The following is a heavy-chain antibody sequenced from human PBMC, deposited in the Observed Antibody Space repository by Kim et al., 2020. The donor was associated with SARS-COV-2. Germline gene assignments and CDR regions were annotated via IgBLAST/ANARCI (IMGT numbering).Heavy chain of an antibody. V-gene: IGHV4-61*01. D-gene: IGHD3-9*01. Sequence: SETLSLTCTVSGGSVSSGSYYWSWIRQPPGKGLEWIGYIYYSGSTNYNPSLKSRVTISVDTSKNQFSLKLSSVTAADTAVYYCARVRKGYDILTGYYSYYYYGMDVWGQGTTVTVSS. CDR1: GGSVSSGSYY. J-gene: IGHJ6*02. CDR2: IYYSGST. CDR3: ARVRKGYDILTGYYSYYYYGMDV.